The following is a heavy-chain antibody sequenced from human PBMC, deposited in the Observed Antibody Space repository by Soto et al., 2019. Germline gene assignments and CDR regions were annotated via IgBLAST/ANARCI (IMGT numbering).Heavy chain of an antibody. CDR1: GFTFSSYS. CDR2: ISSSSSCI. V-gene: IGHV3-21*01. D-gene: IGHD1-1*01. Sequence: PGGSLRLSCAASGFTFSSYSMNWVRQAPGKGLEWVSSISSSSSCIYYADSVKGRFTISRDNAKNSLYLQMNSLRAEDTAVYYCARDTSLRMAQGRNCFDTWGQGTLVTVSS. CDR3: ARDTSLRMAQGRNCFDT. J-gene: IGHJ5*02.